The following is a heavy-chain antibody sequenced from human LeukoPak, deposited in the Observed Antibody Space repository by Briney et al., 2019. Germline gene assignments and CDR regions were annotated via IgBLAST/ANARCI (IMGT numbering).Heavy chain of an antibody. Sequence: ASVKVSCKVSGYTFTGYYMHWVRQAPGQGLEWMGWINPNSGGTNYAQKFQGRVTMTRDTSISTAYMELSRLRSDDTAVYYCARDLPFRGSYHEVSFDYWGQGTLVTVSS. J-gene: IGHJ4*02. CDR2: INPNSGGT. CDR1: GYTFTGYY. V-gene: IGHV1-2*02. CDR3: ARDLPFRGSYHEVSFDY. D-gene: IGHD1-26*01.